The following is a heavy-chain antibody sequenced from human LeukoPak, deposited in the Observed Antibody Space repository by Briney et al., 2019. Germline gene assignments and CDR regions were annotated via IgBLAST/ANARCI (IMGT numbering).Heavy chain of an antibody. CDR3: ARHMLGGKRSFDS. J-gene: IGHJ4*02. D-gene: IGHD4-23*01. CDR2: INDSGST. Sequence: PSETLSFTCGVYGGSFSGYYWSWIRQPPGKGLEWIGEINDSGSTNYNPSLKSRATISADTSKNQFSLNLSSVTAADTAVYYCARHMLGGKRSFDSWGQGTLVTVSS. V-gene: IGHV4-34*01. CDR1: GGSFSGYY.